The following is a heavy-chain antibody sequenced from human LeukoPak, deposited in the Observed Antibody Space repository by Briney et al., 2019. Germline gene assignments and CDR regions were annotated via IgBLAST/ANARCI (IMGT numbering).Heavy chain of an antibody. D-gene: IGHD3-16*02. Sequence: GGSLRLSCAASGFTFDDHGMSWVRQAPGKGLEWVSGINWNGGSAGYADSVKGRFTISRHNAKNSLYLQMNSLRAEDTAVYYCARVPAGVIGMKDAFDIWGQGTMVTVSS. CDR1: GFTFDDHG. CDR3: ARVPAGVIGMKDAFDI. CDR2: INWNGGSA. J-gene: IGHJ3*02. V-gene: IGHV3-20*04.